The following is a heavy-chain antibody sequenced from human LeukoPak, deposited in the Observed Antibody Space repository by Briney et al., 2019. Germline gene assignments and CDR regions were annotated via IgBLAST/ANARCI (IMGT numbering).Heavy chain of an antibody. Sequence: ASVKVSCKASGGTFSSYAISWVRQAPGQGLEWMGGIIPIFGTANYAQKFQGRVTITADESTSTAYMELSSLRSEDTAVYYCARHRCIAAGYDAFDIWGQGTMVTVSS. CDR3: ARHRCIAAGYDAFDI. J-gene: IGHJ3*02. V-gene: IGHV1-69*13. CDR1: GGTFSSYA. CDR2: IIPIFGTA. D-gene: IGHD6-13*01.